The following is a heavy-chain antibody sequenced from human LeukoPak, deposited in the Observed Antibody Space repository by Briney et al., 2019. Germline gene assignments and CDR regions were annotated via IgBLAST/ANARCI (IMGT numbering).Heavy chain of an antibody. Sequence: GGSLRLSCAVSGMTFKNYWMSWFRQTTGQGLEWVATINQDESEKYYLDSVKGRFTISRDTAKNSLYLQMYSLTAEDTALYYCARYCTFRTCSGTKFDSWGPGTLVTVSS. CDR2: INQDESEK. D-gene: IGHD1-1*01. V-gene: IGHV3-7*03. J-gene: IGHJ4*02. CDR3: ARYCTFRTCSGTKFDS. CDR1: GMTFKNYW.